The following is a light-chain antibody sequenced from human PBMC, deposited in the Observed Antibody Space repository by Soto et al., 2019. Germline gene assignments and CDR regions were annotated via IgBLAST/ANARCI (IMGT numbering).Light chain of an antibody. CDR2: KSS. J-gene: IGKJ1*01. CDR3: QQFNTSPWT. Sequence: DIQMTQSPSTLSASEGDRVNISCLASQSVSIWLAWYQQKPGRAPKLLIYKSSILESGVPSRFSGSGSGTVFTLTISSLQPDDFATYYCQQFNTSPWTFGQGTKV. CDR1: QSVSIW. V-gene: IGKV1-5*03.